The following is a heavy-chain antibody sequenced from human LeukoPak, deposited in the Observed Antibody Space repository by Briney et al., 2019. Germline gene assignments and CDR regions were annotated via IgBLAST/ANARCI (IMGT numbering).Heavy chain of an antibody. CDR2: IYYSGST. D-gene: IGHD6-13*01. CDR1: GFTFSSYE. Sequence: GSLRLSCAASGFTFSSYEMNWVRQPPGKGLEWIGSIYYSGSTYYNPSLKSRVTMSVDTSKNQFSLKLSSVTAADTAVYYCARDRTGAAAADHYYYYCYMDVWGKGTTVTISS. V-gene: IGHV4-39*07. J-gene: IGHJ6*03. CDR3: ARDRTGAAAADHYYYYCYMDV.